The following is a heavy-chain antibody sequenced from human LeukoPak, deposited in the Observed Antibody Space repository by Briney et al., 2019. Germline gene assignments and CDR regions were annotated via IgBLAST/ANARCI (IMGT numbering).Heavy chain of an antibody. CDR3: AKERGISYTYEFDY. CDR1: GFTFANYA. D-gene: IGHD3-16*01. J-gene: IGHJ4*02. CDR2: ISGSGSNT. Sequence: GGSLRLSCAASGFTFANYAMTWVRQAPGKGLDWVSLISGSGSNTYYTDSVQGRFTISRDNSRNTLYLQMSSLRAEDTATYYCAKERGISYTYEFDYWGQGALVTVSS. V-gene: IGHV3-23*01.